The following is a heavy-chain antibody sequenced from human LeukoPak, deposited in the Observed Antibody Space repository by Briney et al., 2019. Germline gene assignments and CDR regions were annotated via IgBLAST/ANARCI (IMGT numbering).Heavy chain of an antibody. J-gene: IGHJ4*02. CDR2: IYHSGST. CDR1: GGSISSSNW. Sequence: SETLSLTCAVSGGSISSSNWWSWVRQPPGKGLEWIGEIYHSGSTNYNPSLKSRVTISVDKSRNHFSLNLSSVTAADTAVYYCARVNINNWHSCDYWGQGTLVTVSS. CDR3: ARVNINNWHSCDY. D-gene: IGHD1-1*01. V-gene: IGHV4-4*02.